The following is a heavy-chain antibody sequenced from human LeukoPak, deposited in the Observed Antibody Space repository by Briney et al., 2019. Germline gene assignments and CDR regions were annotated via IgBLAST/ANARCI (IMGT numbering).Heavy chain of an antibody. CDR1: GVSISSYY. V-gene: IGHV4-59*01. Sequence: SETLSLTCTVSGVSISSYYWNWLRQPPGKGLEWIGYIYNSGSTNNNPSLKSRVTISVDTSKKQFSLKLSSVTAADTAVYYCARETPYGSGSYPFDYWGQGILVTVSS. D-gene: IGHD3-10*01. CDR3: ARETPYGSGSYPFDY. J-gene: IGHJ4*02. CDR2: IYNSGST.